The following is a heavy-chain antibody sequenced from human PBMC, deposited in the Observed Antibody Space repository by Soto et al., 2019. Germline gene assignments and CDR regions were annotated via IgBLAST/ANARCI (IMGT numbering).Heavy chain of an antibody. CDR2: IFYNGIT. CDR1: GGSISDNY. D-gene: IGHD3-3*01. J-gene: IGHJ6*02. CDR3: ARDSPRTTVFGSFYYYTMDV. Sequence: SETLSLTCTVSGGSISDNYWIWIRQPPGKGLEWIGYIFYNGITSHSPSLKSRVSISLDTSKNQFSLNLSSVTAADTAVYYCARDSPRTTVFGSFYYYTMDVWGPGTTVTVSS. V-gene: IGHV4-59*01.